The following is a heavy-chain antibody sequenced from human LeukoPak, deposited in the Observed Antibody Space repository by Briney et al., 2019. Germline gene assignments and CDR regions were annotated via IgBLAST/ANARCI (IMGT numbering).Heavy chain of an antibody. Sequence: GGSLRLSCAASGFTFSSYAMSWVRQAPGKGLEWVAVISYDGSNKYYADSVKGRFTISRDNSKNTLYLQMNSLRAEDTAVYYCARVKRLEPHAFDIWGQGTMVTVSS. CDR1: GFTFSSYA. V-gene: IGHV3-30-3*01. J-gene: IGHJ3*02. CDR2: ISYDGSNK. CDR3: ARVKRLEPHAFDI. D-gene: IGHD1-1*01.